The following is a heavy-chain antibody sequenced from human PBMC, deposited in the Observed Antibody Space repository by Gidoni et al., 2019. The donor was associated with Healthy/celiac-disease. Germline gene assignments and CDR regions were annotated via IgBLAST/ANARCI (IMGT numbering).Heavy chain of an antibody. CDR2: IIHIFGTA. D-gene: IGHD2-2*01. CDR1: GGTSSSYA. Sequence: QVQLVQSGAEVKKPGSSVKVSCKASGGTSSSYAIRWVRQAPGQGLEWMGGIIHIFGTANYAQKFQGRVTITADESTSTAYMELSSLRSEDTAVYYCASQAGNIVVVPAAIPYYYYGMDVWGQGTTVTVSS. CDR3: ASQAGNIVVVPAAIPYYYYGMDV. J-gene: IGHJ6*02. V-gene: IGHV1-69*01.